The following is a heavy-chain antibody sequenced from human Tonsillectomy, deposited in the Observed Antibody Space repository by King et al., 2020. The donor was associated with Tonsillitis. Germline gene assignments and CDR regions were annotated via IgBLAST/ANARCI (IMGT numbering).Heavy chain of an antibody. Sequence: QLQESGPGLVKPSETLSLTCTVSGGSISSYYWSWIRPPPGKGLEWIGYIYYSGSTNYNPSLKSRVTISVDTSKNQFSLKLSSVTAADTAVYYCARGNDILTGYYIDYWGQGTLVTVSS. V-gene: IGHV4-59*01. CDR3: ARGNDILTGYYIDY. CDR2: IYYSGST. D-gene: IGHD3-9*01. CDR1: GGSISSYY. J-gene: IGHJ4*02.